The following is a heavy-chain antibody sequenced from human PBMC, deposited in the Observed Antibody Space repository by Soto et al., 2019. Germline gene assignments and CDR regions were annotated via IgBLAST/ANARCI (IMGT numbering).Heavy chain of an antibody. D-gene: IGHD1-1*01. Sequence: GGSLRLSCEASGFTFSSYWMHWVRQVPGKGLEWVSRVNTDGTSTSNADSVKGRFTISRDNAKNTLYLQMKNLRAVDTAVYYCANLDWSQLPNNFDYWGQGTLVTVSA. CDR1: GFTFSSYW. CDR2: VNTDGTST. V-gene: IGHV3-74*01. J-gene: IGHJ4*02. CDR3: ANLDWSQLPNNFDY.